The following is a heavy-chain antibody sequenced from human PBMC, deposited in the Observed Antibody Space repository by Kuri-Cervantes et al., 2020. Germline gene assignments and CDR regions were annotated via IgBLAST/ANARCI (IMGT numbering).Heavy chain of an antibody. J-gene: IGHJ6*02. Sequence: SETLSLTCTVSGGSISSYYWSWIRQPAGKGLEWIGRIYTSGSTNYNPSLKSRVTMSVDTSKNQFSLKLSSVTAADTAVYYCARAEGSGSYYYYYGMDVWGQGTTVTVSS. CDR3: ARAEGSGSYYYYYGMDV. CDR1: GGSISSYY. V-gene: IGHV4-4*07. CDR2: IYTSGST. D-gene: IGHD3-10*01.